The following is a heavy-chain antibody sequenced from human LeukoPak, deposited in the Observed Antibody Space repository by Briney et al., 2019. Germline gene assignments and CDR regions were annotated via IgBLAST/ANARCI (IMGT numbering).Heavy chain of an antibody. J-gene: IGHJ4*02. Sequence: SETLSLTCTVSGGSISSHYWSWIRQPPGKGLEWIGYIYYSGSTNYNPSLRSRVTISVDTSKNQFSLKLSSVTAADTAVYYCARSGYSYAPIYYFDYWGQGTLVTVSS. CDR3: ARSGYSYAPIYYFDY. D-gene: IGHD5-18*01. CDR2: IYYSGST. CDR1: GGSISSHY. V-gene: IGHV4-59*11.